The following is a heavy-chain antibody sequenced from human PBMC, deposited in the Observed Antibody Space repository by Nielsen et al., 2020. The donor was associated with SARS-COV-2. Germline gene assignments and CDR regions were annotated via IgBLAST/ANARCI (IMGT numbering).Heavy chain of an antibody. Sequence: VRQAPGKGLEWIGHISHTGSIHFNPSLRSRITMSKDTSKNQFSLTVTSVTAADTAVYYCARGRDDEGFYYHYYYMDVWGTGTTVTVS. CDR2: ISHTGSI. J-gene: IGHJ6*03. V-gene: IGHV4-55*01. CDR3: ARGRDDEGFYYHYYYMDV.